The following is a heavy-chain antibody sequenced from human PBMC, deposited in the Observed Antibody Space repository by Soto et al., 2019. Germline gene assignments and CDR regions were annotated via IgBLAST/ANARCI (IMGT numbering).Heavy chain of an antibody. V-gene: IGHV5-51*01. CDR2: IYPGDSDT. Sequence: ESLTIDCTCSGDSFTRYWIGWVRQMPGKGLEWMGIIYPGDSDTRYSPSFQGQVTISADKSISTAYLQWSSLKASDTAMYYCARHVQLVSGRYYYYYGMDVWGQGTTVTVSS. CDR1: GDSFTRYW. J-gene: IGHJ6*02. CDR3: ARHVQLVSGRYYYYYGMDV. D-gene: IGHD6-6*01.